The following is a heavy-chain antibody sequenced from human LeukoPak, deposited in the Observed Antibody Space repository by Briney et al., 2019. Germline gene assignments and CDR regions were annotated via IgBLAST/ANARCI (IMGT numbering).Heavy chain of an antibody. CDR3: ARAGEGGYSGYDYYYHYYMDV. D-gene: IGHD5-12*01. J-gene: IGHJ6*03. CDR2: IYHSGST. V-gene: IGHV4-39*07. CDR1: GGSISSSSYY. Sequence: PSETLSLTCTVSGGSISSSSYYWGWIRQPPGKGLEWIGSIYHSGSTYYNPSLKSRVTISVDTSKNQFSLKLSSVTAADTAVYYCARAGEGGYSGYDYYYHYYMDVWGKGTTVTVSS.